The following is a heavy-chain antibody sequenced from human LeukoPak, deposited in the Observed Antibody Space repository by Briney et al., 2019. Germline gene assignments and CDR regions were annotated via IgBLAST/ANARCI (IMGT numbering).Heavy chain of an antibody. Sequence: ASVKVSCKASGYTSTGYYMHWVRQAPGQGLEWMGWINPNSGDTNYAEKFQGRVTMTRDTSISTAYMDLRRLRSDDTAVYYCARDTVGATPSAFDIWGQGTMVTVSS. J-gene: IGHJ3*02. V-gene: IGHV1-2*02. CDR1: GYTSTGYY. CDR3: ARDTVGATPSAFDI. CDR2: INPNSGDT. D-gene: IGHD1-26*01.